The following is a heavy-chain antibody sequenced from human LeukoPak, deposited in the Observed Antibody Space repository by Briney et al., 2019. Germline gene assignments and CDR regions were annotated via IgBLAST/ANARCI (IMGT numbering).Heavy chain of an antibody. CDR1: GFSFTDYP. CDR3: AREGVRGSQALDAFDI. CDR2: IRTTAEGAKYA. Sequence: GGSLRLSCATSGFSFTDYPMNWVRQAPGKGLEWISNIRTTAEGAKYAYYADSVKGRLTISRDNAKNSLYLQMNSLRAEDTAVYFCAREGVRGSQALDAFDIWGQGTMVTVSS. V-gene: IGHV3-11*05. J-gene: IGHJ3*02. D-gene: IGHD3-10*01.